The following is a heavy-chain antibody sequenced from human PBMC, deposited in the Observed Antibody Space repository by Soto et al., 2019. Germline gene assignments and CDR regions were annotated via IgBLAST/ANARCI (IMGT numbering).Heavy chain of an antibody. D-gene: IGHD5-12*01. V-gene: IGHV2-5*02. CDR3: ALLNYLYSGYDLTRYFDF. J-gene: IGHJ4*02. CDR1: GFSLSTSGVG. CDR2: IYWDDDK. Sequence: QITLKESGPTLVKPTQTLTLTCTFSGFSLSTSGVGVGWIRQPPGKALEWLALIYWDDDKRYSPSLKSRLTITKDTSKNQVVLTMTNMDPVDTATYYCALLNYLYSGYDLTRYFDFWGQGTLVTVSS.